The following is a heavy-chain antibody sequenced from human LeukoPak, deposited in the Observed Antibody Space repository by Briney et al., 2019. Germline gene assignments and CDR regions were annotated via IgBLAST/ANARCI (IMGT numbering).Heavy chain of an antibody. Sequence: KSGGSLRLSCAASGFTFSDYYMSWIRQAPGKGLEWVSYISSSGSTIYYADSVKGRFTISRDNAKNSLFLQMSSLRAEDTAFYYCARESWLAFDYWGQGTLVTVSS. J-gene: IGHJ4*02. CDR1: GFTFSDYY. CDR2: ISSSGSTI. CDR3: ARESWLAFDY. D-gene: IGHD6-19*01. V-gene: IGHV3-11*01.